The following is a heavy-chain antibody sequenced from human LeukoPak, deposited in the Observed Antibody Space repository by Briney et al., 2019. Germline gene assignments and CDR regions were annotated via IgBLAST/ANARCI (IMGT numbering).Heavy chain of an antibody. J-gene: IGHJ4*02. CDR1: GFTLSTYW. V-gene: IGHV3-74*01. CDR2: INSDGSIT. CDR3: ARSRDGYKRFDS. Sequence: GGSLRLSCAASGFTLSTYWMHWVRQAPGKGLVWVSRINSDGSITSYADSVKGRFTISRDNSKNTLYLQMNSLRAEDTAVYFCARSRDGYKRFDSWGQGTLVTVSS. D-gene: IGHD5-24*01.